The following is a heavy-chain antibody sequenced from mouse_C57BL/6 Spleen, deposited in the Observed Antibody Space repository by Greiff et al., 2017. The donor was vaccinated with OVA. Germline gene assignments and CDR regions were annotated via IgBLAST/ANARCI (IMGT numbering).Heavy chain of an antibody. J-gene: IGHJ4*01. CDR3: ARHEERRYGYDENAMDY. CDR2: FYPGSGSI. Sequence: QVQLQQSGAELVKPGASVKLSCKASGYTFPEYTIHWVKQRSGQGLEWIGWFYPGSGSIKYNEKFKDKATLTADKSSSTVYMELSRLTSEDSAVYFCARHEERRYGYDENAMDYWGQGTSVTVSS. CDR1: GYTFPEYT. D-gene: IGHD2-2*01. V-gene: IGHV1-62-2*01.